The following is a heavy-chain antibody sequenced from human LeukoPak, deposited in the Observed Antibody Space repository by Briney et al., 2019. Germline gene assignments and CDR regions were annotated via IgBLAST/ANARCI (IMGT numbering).Heavy chain of an antibody. J-gene: IGHJ6*03. V-gene: IGHV3-21*01. CDR3: ARDPYSGTYSDYYYYYMDV. D-gene: IGHD1-26*01. CDR2: ITSTGSYI. CDR1: AFSFSDYN. Sequence: LGGSLRLSCAASAFSFSDYNMNWVRQAPGKGLEWVSSITSTGSYIYYADSVKGRFTISRDNAKNSLFLQLNSLRAEDTAVYYCARDPYSGTYSDYYYYYMDVWGKGTTVTVSS.